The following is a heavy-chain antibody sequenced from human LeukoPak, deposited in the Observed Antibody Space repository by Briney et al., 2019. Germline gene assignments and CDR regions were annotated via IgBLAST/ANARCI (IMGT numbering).Heavy chain of an antibody. D-gene: IGHD1-14*01. V-gene: IGHV3-23*01. J-gene: IGHJ6*03. Sequence: PGGSLRLSXAASGFTFSSYAMSWVRQAPGKGLEWVSAISGSGGSTYYADSVKGRFTISRDNSKNTLYLQMNSLRAEDTAVYYCAKVPNQRFYYYYMDVWGKGTTVTVSS. CDR3: AKVPNQRFYYYYMDV. CDR1: GFTFSSYA. CDR2: ISGSGGST.